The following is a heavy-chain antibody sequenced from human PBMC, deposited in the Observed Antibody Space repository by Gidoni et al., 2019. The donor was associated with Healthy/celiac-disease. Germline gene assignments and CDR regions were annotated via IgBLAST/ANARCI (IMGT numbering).Heavy chain of an antibody. D-gene: IGHD2-21*02. V-gene: IGHV3-48*03. J-gene: IGHJ3*02. CDR1: GFTFSSYE. Sequence: EVQLVESGGGLVQPGGSLRLSCAASGFTFSSYEMNWVRQAPGKGLEWVSYISSSGSTIYYADSVKGRFTISRDNAKNSLYLQMNSLRAEDTAVYYCASLAYCGGDCYDDAFDIWGQGTMVTVSS. CDR3: ASLAYCGGDCYDDAFDI. CDR2: ISSSGSTI.